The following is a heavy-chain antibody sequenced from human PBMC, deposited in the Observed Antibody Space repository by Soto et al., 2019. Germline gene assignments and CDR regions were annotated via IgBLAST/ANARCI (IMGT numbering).Heavy chain of an antibody. CDR1: GFTFSSYA. V-gene: IGHV3-30-3*02. D-gene: IGHD3-10*01. CDR3: AKRDRFGSGSYFKRGDAFNI. J-gene: IGHJ3*02. Sequence: GSLRLSCAASGFTFSSYAMHWVRQAPGKGLEWVAVISYDGSNKYYADSVKGRFTISRDNSKNTLYLQMNSLRAEDTAVYYCAKRDRFGSGSYFKRGDAFNIWGQGTMVTVSS. CDR2: ISYDGSNK.